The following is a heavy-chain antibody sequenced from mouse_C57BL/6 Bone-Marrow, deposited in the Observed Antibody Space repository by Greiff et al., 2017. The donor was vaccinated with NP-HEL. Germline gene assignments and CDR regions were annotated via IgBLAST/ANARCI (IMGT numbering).Heavy chain of an antibody. V-gene: IGHV5-6*01. Sequence: EVKLVESGGDLVKPGGSLKLSCAASGFTFSSYGMSWVRQTPDKRLEWVATISSGGSYTYYPDSVKGRFTISRDNAKNTLYLQMSSLKSEDTAMYYCARPFYCGSSYLPWFAYWGQGTLVTVSA. CDR3: ARPFYCGSSYLPWFAY. D-gene: IGHD1-1*01. J-gene: IGHJ3*01. CDR1: GFTFSSYG. CDR2: ISSGGSYT.